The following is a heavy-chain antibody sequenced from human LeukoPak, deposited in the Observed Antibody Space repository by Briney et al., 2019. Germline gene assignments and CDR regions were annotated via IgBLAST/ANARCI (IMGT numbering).Heavy chain of an antibody. D-gene: IGHD5-24*01. J-gene: IGHJ2*01. CDR1: GFTFSSYG. CDR3: ARDGLGDGYNLGPPFDL. Sequence: GGSLRLSCAASGFTFSSYGMNWVRQAPGKGLEWVSYISSSSSTIYYADSVKGRFTISRDNAKNSLFLQVNSLRDEDTAVYYCARDGLGDGYNLGPPFDLWGRGTLVTVSS. V-gene: IGHV3-48*02. CDR2: ISSSSSTI.